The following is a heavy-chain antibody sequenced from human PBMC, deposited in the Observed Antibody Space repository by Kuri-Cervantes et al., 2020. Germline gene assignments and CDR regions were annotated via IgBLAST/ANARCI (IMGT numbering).Heavy chain of an antibody. D-gene: IGHD3-10*01. Sequence: ASVKVSCKASGYTFTGYYMHWVRQAPGQGLEWMGWINPNSGGTNYAQKFQGWVTMTRDTSISTAYMELSRLRSDDTAVYYCARAMVRVVIQCPGYWGQGTLVTVSS. J-gene: IGHJ4*02. CDR2: INPNSGGT. V-gene: IGHV1-2*04. CDR3: ARAMVRVVIQCPGY. CDR1: GYTFTGYY.